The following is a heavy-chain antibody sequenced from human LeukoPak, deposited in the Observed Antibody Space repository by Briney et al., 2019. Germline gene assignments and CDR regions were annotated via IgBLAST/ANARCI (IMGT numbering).Heavy chain of an antibody. CDR1: GFTVSSNY. CDR3: ARGTVGAWYGMDV. V-gene: IGHV3-66*01. CDR2: IYSGGST. J-gene: IGHJ6*02. D-gene: IGHD1-14*01. Sequence: GGSLRLSCAASGFTVSSNYMNWVRQAPGKGLEWVSVIYSGGSTYYADSVKCKFTFSRDNSKNTLYLQMNSLRVEDTAVYYCARGTVGAWYGMDVWGQGTTVTVSS.